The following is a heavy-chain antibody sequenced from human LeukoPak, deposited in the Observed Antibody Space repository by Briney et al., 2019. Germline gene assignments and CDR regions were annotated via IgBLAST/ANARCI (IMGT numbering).Heavy chain of an antibody. D-gene: IGHD3-10*01. J-gene: IGHJ3*02. CDR1: GYTFTTYY. CDR2: INPSGGTT. CDR3: ARVRVRGLRTNAFDI. Sequence: ASVKVSCKASGYTFTTYYMHWVREAPGQGLEWMGIINPSGGTTGYAQKFQGRLTMTRDTSTTTVYMALSSLRSEDTAVYYCARVRVRGLRTNAFDIWGQGTMVTVSS. V-gene: IGHV1-46*01.